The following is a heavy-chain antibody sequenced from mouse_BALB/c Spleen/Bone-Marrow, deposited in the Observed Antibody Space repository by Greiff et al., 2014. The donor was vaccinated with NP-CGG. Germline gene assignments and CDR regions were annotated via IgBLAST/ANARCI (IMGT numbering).Heavy chain of an antibody. CDR2: IDPANGNS. Sequence: VQLQQSGAELVKPGASVKLSCTGSGFNIKDTYTHWVKQRPEQGLEWIGRIDPANGNSKYDPKFQGKATITADTSSNTAYLQLSSLTSEDTAVYYCARSYRYTWLAYWGQGTLVTVSA. V-gene: IGHV14-3*02. D-gene: IGHD2-14*01. J-gene: IGHJ3*01. CDR1: GFNIKDTY. CDR3: ARSYRYTWLAY.